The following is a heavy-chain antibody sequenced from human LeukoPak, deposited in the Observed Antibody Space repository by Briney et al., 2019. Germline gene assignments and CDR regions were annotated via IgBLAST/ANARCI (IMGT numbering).Heavy chain of an antibody. CDR3: TRGPPNWGYDF. Sequence: ASVKVSCKASGYTFVSYDINWVRQATGPGTEWMGWMSPKSGNTGYAQKFQGRVTMTRDTSINTAYMELSGLISEDTAVYYCTRGPPNWGYDFWGQGTLVTVSS. CDR1: GYTFVSYD. V-gene: IGHV1-8*01. J-gene: IGHJ4*02. D-gene: IGHD7-27*01. CDR2: MSPKSGNT.